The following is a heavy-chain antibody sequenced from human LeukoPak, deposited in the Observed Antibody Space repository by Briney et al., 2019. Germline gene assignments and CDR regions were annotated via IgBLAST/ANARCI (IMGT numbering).Heavy chain of an antibody. CDR3: AKDFMSIGGSCLDY. CDR1: GFTVSTYE. D-gene: IGHD2-15*01. V-gene: IGHV3-23*01. CDR2: ITDST. Sequence: GGSLRLSCAASGFTVSTYEMNWVRQAPGKGLEWVSAITDSTYFADSVKGRFTISRDSSKNTVYLQMNSLRAEDTAVYYCAKDFMSIGGSCLDYWGQGTLVTVSS. J-gene: IGHJ4*02.